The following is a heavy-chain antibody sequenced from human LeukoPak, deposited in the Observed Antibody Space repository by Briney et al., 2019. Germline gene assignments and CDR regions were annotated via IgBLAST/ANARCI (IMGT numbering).Heavy chain of an antibody. CDR2: ISADSGNR. CDR1: GYTFTSYG. V-gene: IGHV1-18*01. Sequence: GASVKVSCKASGYTFTSYGISWVRQAPGQGLEWMGWISADSGNRNYARKLQGRVTMTTDTSTSTAYMELRSLTSDDTAVYYCARGGGTEWLLVPFEYWGQGTLVTVSS. D-gene: IGHD3-22*01. CDR3: ARGGGTEWLLVPFEY. J-gene: IGHJ4*02.